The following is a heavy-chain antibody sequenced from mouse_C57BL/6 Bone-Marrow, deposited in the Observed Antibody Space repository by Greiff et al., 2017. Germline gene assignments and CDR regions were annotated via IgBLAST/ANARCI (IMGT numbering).Heavy chain of an antibody. CDR3: EGGYAMDY. CDR2: ISSGSSTI. D-gene: IGHD1-1*02. J-gene: IGHJ4*01. V-gene: IGHV5-17*01. Sequence: VQLKESGGGLVKPGGSLNLSCAASGFTFSDYGMHWVRQAPEKGLEWVAYISSGSSTIYYADTVKGRFTISRDNAKNTLFLQMTSLRSEDTAMYYCEGGYAMDYWGQGTSVTVSS. CDR1: GFTFSDYG.